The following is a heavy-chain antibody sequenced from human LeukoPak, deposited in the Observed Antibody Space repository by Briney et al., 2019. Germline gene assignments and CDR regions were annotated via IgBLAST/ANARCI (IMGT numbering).Heavy chain of an antibody. V-gene: IGHV4-4*02. CDR3: AREFIDDYGGNSGIDY. Sequence: SGTLSLTCAVSGGSISSSNWWSWVRQPPGKGLEWIGEIYHSGSTNYNPSLKSRVTISVDKSKNQFSLKLSSVTAADTAVYYCAREFIDDYGGNSGIDYWGQGTLVTVSS. CDR2: IYHSGST. CDR1: GGSISSSNW. J-gene: IGHJ4*02. D-gene: IGHD4-23*01.